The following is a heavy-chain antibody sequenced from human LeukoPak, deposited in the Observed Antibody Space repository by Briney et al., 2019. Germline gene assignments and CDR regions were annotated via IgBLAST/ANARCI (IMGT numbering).Heavy chain of an antibody. D-gene: IGHD3-10*01. CDR1: GGSFSGYY. V-gene: IGHV4-34*01. Sequence: SETLSLTCAVYGGSFSGYYWRWIRQPPGKGLEWIGEINHSGSTNYNPSLKSRVTISVDTSKNQFSLKLSSVTAADTAVYYCARGLKRITMVRGAQGDWFDPWGQGTLVTVSS. CDR2: INHSGST. J-gene: IGHJ5*02. CDR3: ARGLKRITMVRGAQGDWFDP.